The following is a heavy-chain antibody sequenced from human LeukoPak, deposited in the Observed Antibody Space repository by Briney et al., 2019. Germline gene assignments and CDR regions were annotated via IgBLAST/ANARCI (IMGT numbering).Heavy chain of an antibody. CDR3: ARGQYCDFWSGYYYFDY. V-gene: IGHV4-34*01. CDR2: INHSGST. J-gene: IGHJ4*02. CDR1: GGSFSGYY. D-gene: IGHD3-3*01. Sequence: PSETLSLTCAVYGGSFSGYYWSWIRQPPGKGLEWIGEINHSGSTNYNPSLKSRVTISVDTSKNQFSLKLSSVTAADTAVYYCARGQYCDFWSGYYYFDYWGQGTLVTVSS.